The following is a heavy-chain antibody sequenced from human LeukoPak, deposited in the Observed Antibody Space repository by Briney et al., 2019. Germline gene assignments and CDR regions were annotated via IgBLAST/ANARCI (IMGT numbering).Heavy chain of an antibody. D-gene: IGHD6-13*01. CDR1: GGSISRSSYY. CDR2: IYYSGTT. Sequence: SEILSLTCTVSGGSISRSSYYWGWIRQPPGKGLEWIGSIYYSGTTYYNPSLKSRVIISVDTSKNQFSLKLNSVTAADTAVYYCARVVAAAGNNWFDPWGQGTLVTVSS. CDR3: ARVVAAAGNNWFDP. J-gene: IGHJ5*02. V-gene: IGHV4-39*07.